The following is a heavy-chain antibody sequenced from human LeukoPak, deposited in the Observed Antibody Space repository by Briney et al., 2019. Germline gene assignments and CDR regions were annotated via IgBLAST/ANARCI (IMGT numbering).Heavy chain of an antibody. J-gene: IGHJ4*02. Sequence: PGGSLRLPCAASGFTFSSYEMNWVRQAPGKGLEWVSYISSSGSTIYYADSVKGRFTISRDNAKNSLYLQMNSLRAEDTAVYYCARKGDGYNLGYYFDYWGQGTLVTVSS. CDR2: ISSSGSTI. CDR3: ARKGDGYNLGYYFDY. D-gene: IGHD5-24*01. V-gene: IGHV3-48*03. CDR1: GFTFSSYE.